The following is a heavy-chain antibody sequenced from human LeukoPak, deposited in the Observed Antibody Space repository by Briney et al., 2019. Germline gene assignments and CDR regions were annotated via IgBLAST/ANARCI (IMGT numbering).Heavy chain of an antibody. D-gene: IGHD2/OR15-2a*01. CDR1: GDSVSSNTGA. CDR2: TYYRSKWNN. Sequence: SQTLSLTCGIAGDSVSSNTGACNWIRQSPSRGLEWLGKTYYRSKWNNDYAVSVKDRITINPDTSKDQFSLQLNSVTPEDTAVYYCAREAFKYGRFYFDYWGQGTPVTVSS. J-gene: IGHJ4*02. CDR3: AREAFKYGRFYFDY. V-gene: IGHV6-1*01.